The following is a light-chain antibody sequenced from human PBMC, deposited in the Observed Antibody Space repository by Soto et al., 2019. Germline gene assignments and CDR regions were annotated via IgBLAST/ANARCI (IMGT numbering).Light chain of an antibody. Sequence: EIWLTQSPGTLSLSPGERATLSCRASQSVASNYLGWYQQRPGQAPRVLIFDASIRATGIPERLSASGSGSDLTITISRMENDDFAVYYCHQYDSLTLTFGGGTKVDIK. CDR2: DAS. J-gene: IGKJ4*01. CDR3: HQYDSLTLT. V-gene: IGKV3-20*01. CDR1: QSVASNY.